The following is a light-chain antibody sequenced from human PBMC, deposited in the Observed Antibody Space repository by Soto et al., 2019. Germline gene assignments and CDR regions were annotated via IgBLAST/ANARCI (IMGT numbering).Light chain of an antibody. V-gene: IGKV1-5*01. CDR1: QTISNW. Sequence: DIQMTQSPSTLSASVGDRVTISCRASQTISNWLAWYQQKPGKAPKLLIYDASSLESGVPSRFSGSGSGTEFTRTISSLQPEDFATYYCQKYNSCWTFGQGTKVEIK. J-gene: IGKJ1*01. CDR3: QKYNSCWT. CDR2: DAS.